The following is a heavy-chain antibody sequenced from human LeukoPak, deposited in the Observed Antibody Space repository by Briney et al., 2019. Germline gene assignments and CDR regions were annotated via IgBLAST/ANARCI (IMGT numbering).Heavy chain of an antibody. D-gene: IGHD4-23*01. Sequence: ASVNVSCKVSGYTLTELSMHWVRQAPGKGLEWMGGFDPEDGETIYAQKFQGRVTMTEDTSTDTAYMELSSLRSEDTAVYYCATGPHGYGGNSLDAFDIWGQGTMVTVSS. CDR1: GYTLTELS. J-gene: IGHJ3*02. CDR3: ATGPHGYGGNSLDAFDI. CDR2: FDPEDGET. V-gene: IGHV1-24*01.